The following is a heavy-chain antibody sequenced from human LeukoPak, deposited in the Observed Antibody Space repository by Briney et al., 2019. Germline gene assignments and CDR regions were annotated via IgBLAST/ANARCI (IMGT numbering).Heavy chain of an antibody. J-gene: IGHJ4*02. Sequence: PSETLSLTCAVYSGSFSDYYWSWIRQPPGKGLEWIGEINHSGSTNYNPSLKSRVTISVDTSKNQLSLKLSSVTAADTAVYYCARDSYDILTGYFLYFDYWGQGTLVTVSS. D-gene: IGHD3-9*01. CDR3: ARDSYDILTGYFLYFDY. CDR1: SGSFSDYY. CDR2: INHSGST. V-gene: IGHV4-34*01.